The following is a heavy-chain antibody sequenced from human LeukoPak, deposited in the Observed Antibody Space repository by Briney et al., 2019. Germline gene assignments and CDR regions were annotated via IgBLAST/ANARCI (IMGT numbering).Heavy chain of an antibody. J-gene: IGHJ4*02. CDR3: ARDSAAVADY. CDR2: ITSSGGTI. D-gene: IGHD6-19*01. CDR1: GFTFSDFY. V-gene: IGHV3-11*01. Sequence: PGGSLRLSCAASGFTFSDFYMSWIRQAPGKRLEWVSYITSSGGTIYYADSVQGRFTISRDNAKNSLYLQMNSLRAEDTAVYYCARDSAAVADYWGQGTLVTVSS.